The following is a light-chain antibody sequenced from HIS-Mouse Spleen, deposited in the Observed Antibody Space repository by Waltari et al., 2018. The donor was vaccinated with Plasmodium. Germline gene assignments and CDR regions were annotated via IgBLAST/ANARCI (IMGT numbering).Light chain of an antibody. V-gene: IGLV3-10*01. Sequence: SYEPTQPPSVSVSPGQTAWIPCSGDALPKTYAYSYQQKSGQAPVLVIYEDSKRPSGIPERFSGSSSGTMATLTISGAQVEDEADYYCYSTDSSGNHRVFGGGTKLTVL. CDR3: YSTDSSGNHRV. CDR1: ALPKTY. CDR2: EDS. J-gene: IGLJ3*02.